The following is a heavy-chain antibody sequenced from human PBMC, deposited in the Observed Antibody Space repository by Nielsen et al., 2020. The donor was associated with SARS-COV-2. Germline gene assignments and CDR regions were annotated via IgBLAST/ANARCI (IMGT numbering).Heavy chain of an antibody. CDR2: FSGRGGT. CDR3: VRSTPYGTTWYGALDS. D-gene: IGHD6-13*01. CDR1: GFTFSGYA. V-gene: IGHV3-23*01. J-gene: IGHJ4*02. Sequence: GESLKISCPASGFTFSGYAMSWVRQAPGKGLEWVSAFSGRGGTHYADFVKGRFTTSTDKSRTTLYLQMTSLRAEDTAIYYCVRSTPYGTTWYGALDSWGQGTLVSVSS.